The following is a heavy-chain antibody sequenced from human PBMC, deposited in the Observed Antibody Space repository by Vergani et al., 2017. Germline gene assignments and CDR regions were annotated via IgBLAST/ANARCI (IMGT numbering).Heavy chain of an antibody. J-gene: IGHJ4*02. D-gene: IGHD3-9*01. CDR3: ARGDYGILTGFRY. Sequence: QVQVVQSGAEVKKSGASVKVSCKTSGYTFSNYYMHGVGQAPGQGLEGMGIINPSGGHTNYAQKFQGRVTMTRDTSTRPVYMELSSLRSGDTSIYYCARGDYGILTGFRYWGQGTLVTVSA. CDR1: GYTFSNYY. CDR2: INPSGGHT. V-gene: IGHV1-46*03.